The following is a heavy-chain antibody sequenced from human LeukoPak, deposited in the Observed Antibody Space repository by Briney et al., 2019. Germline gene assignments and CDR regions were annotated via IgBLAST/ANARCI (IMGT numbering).Heavy chain of an antibody. CDR3: AALNLTGTNDY. V-gene: IGHV3-48*01. D-gene: IGHD1/OR15-1a*01. CDR2: ISSSSSTI. CDR1: GFTFSSYS. Sequence: GGSLRLSCAASGFTFSSYSMNWVRQAPGKGLEWVSYISSSSSTIYYADSVKGRFTISRDNAKNTLYLQMNSLRAEDTAVYYCAALNLTGTNDYWGQGTLVTVSS. J-gene: IGHJ4*02.